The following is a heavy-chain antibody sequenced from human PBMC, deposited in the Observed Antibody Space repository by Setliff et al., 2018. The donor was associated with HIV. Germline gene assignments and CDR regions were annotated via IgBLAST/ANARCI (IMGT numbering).Heavy chain of an antibody. Sequence: PGGSLRLSCIASGFTFGDYSMSWVRQAPGRGLEWVGFIRSKAYGGTTEYAASVKGRFTISRDDSKSLACLQMNSLKTEDTAVYYCTAMGVEVVSYYYGMDVWGQGTTVTVSS. CDR2: IRSKAYGGTT. CDR3: TAMGVEVVSYYYGMDV. CDR1: GFTFGDYS. J-gene: IGHJ6*02. D-gene: IGHD2-2*01. V-gene: IGHV3-49*04.